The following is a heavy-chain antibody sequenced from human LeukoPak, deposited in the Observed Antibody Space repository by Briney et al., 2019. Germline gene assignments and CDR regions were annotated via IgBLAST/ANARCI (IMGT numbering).Heavy chain of an antibody. CDR2: INHSGST. CDR3: ARVEDFWSGYYLDY. V-gene: IGHV4-34*01. J-gene: IGHJ4*02. D-gene: IGHD3-3*01. Sequence: PSETLSLTCAVYGGSFSGYYWSWIRQPPGKGLEWIGEINHSGSTNYNPSLKSRVTISVDTSKNQFSLKLSSVTAADTAVYYCARVEDFWSGYYLDYWGQGTLVTVSS. CDR1: GGSFSGYY.